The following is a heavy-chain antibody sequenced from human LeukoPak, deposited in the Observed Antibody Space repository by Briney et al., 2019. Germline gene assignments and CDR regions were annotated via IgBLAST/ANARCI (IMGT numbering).Heavy chain of an antibody. D-gene: IGHD4-23*01. J-gene: IGHJ4*02. CDR2: VYSGGST. V-gene: IGHV3-53*01. Sequence: GGSLRLSCAASGFIVSNNYMSWVRQAPGKGLEWVAVVYSGGSTYYADSVKGRFTISRDNSKNTLHLQMNSLRAEDTAVYYCAITTVVTPGDYWGQGTLVTVSS. CDR1: GFIVSNNY. CDR3: AITTVVTPGDY.